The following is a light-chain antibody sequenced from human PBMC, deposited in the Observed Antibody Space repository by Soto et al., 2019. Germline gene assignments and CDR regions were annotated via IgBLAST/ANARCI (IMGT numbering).Light chain of an antibody. CDR1: SSDVGGYDY. CDR2: EVT. CDR3: NSHTSSGFRV. Sequence: QSVLTQPPSASGSPGQSVTISCTGTSSDVGGYDYVSWYQQYPGKTPKLMIFEVTKRPSGVPDRFSGSKSGNTASLTVSGLQAEDEADYYCNSHTSSGFRVFGTGTKLTVL. V-gene: IGLV2-8*01. J-gene: IGLJ1*01.